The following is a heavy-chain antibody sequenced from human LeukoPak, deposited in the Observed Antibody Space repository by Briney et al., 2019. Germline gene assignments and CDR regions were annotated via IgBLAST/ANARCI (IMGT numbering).Heavy chain of an antibody. CDR1: GFTFSSYW. J-gene: IGHJ4*02. D-gene: IGHD6-19*01. CDR3: AKHGYSSGWYGDY. Sequence: PGGSLRLSCAASGFTFSSYWMSWVRQAPGKGLEWVSAISGSGGSTYYADSVKGRFTISRDNSKNTLYLQMNSLRAEDTAVYYCAKHGYSSGWYGDYWGQGTLVTVSS. V-gene: IGHV3-23*01. CDR2: ISGSGGST.